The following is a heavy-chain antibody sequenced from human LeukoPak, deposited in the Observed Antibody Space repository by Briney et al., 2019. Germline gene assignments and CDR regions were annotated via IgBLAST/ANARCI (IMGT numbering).Heavy chain of an antibody. CDR3: AREMNYGDYFDY. D-gene: IGHD4-17*01. CDR2: IWYDGSKK. V-gene: IGHV3-33*08. Sequence: LSLTCAVYGGSFSGYYWSWIRQAPGKGLEWVAVIWYDGSKKDYADSVKGRFTISRDNSKNTLYLQMNSLRAEDTAVYYCAREMNYGDYFDYWGQGTLVTVSS. J-gene: IGHJ4*02. CDR1: GGSFSGYY.